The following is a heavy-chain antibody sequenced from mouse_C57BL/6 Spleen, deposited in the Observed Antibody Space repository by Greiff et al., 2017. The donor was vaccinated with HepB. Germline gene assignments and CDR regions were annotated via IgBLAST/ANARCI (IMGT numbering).Heavy chain of an antibody. V-gene: IGHV5-4*01. CDR1: GFTFSSYA. D-gene: IGHD2-4*01. J-gene: IGHJ1*03. CDR2: ISDGGSYT. Sequence: EVKLVESGGGLVKPGGSLKLSCAASGFTFSSYAMSWVRQTPEKRLEWVATISDGGSYTYYPDNVKGRFTISRDNAKNNLYLQMSHLKSEDTAMYYCAGEPDYDGYFDDWGTGTTVTVSS. CDR3: AGEPDYDGYFDD.